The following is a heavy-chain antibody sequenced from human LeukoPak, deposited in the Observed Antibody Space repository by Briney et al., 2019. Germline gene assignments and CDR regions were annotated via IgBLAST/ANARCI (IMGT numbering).Heavy chain of an antibody. Sequence: GGSLRLSCAASRFTFSTYAMSWVRQAPGKGLEWVSAFSGHSHSAYYADSVTGRFTITRDNSKNMLYLQMNSLRAEDTAVYYCARHPDYWGQGTLVTVSS. CDR2: FSGHSHSA. J-gene: IGHJ4*02. CDR3: ARHPDY. CDR1: RFTFSTYA. V-gene: IGHV3-23*01.